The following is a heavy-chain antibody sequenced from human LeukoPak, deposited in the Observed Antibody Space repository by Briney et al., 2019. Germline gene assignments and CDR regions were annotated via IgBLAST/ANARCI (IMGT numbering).Heavy chain of an antibody. CDR3: ATTWGSSSWSHFEY. V-gene: IGHV1-18*01. D-gene: IGHD6-13*01. CDR2: ISGYHGNT. Sequence: ASVKVSCKASGYAFTRNGISWVRQAPGQGLEWMGWISGYHGNTNYAQNLHDRVTMTTESSRSTAYKELRSLSSDDTAVYYCATTWGSSSWSHFEYWGLGTLVTVSS. CDR1: GYAFTRNG. J-gene: IGHJ4*02.